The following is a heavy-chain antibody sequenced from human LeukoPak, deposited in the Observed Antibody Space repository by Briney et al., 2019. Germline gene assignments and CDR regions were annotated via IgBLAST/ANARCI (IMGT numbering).Heavy chain of an antibody. V-gene: IGHV3-21*01. J-gene: IGHJ4*02. CDR3: ARDARLTNDAPIVVVNPFDY. Sequence: PGGSLRLSCAASGFTFSGYAMNWVRQAPGKGLEWVSSINGSTSYIYYADSLTGRFTISRDNAKNSLYLQMNSLRAEDTAVYYCARDARLTNDAPIVVVNPFDYWGQGTLVTVSS. CDR1: GFTFSGYA. CDR2: INGSTSYI. D-gene: IGHD3-22*01.